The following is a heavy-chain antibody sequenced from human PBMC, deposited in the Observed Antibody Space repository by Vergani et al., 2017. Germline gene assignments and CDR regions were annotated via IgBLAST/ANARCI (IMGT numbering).Heavy chain of an antibody. V-gene: IGHV4-34*01. CDR2: INHSGST. CDR1: GGSFSGYY. D-gene: IGHD6-19*01. CDR3: ARDEWSAVAGDYPFDY. J-gene: IGHJ4*02. Sequence: QVQLQQWGAGLLKPSETLSLTCAVYGGSFSGYYWSWIRQPPGKGLEWIGEINHSGSTNYNPSLKSRVTISVDTSKNQFSLKLSSVTSADTAVYYCARDEWSAVAGDYPFDYWGQGTLVTVSS.